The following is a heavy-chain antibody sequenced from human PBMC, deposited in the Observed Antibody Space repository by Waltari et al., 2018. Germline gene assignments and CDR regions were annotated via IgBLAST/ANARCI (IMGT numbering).Heavy chain of an antibody. Sequence: EVQLVESGGGLVKPGGSLRLSCTASGFTFNYAWMNWVRQAPGKGLEWIGRIRSKVDGGTTDFAASIKGRFSISRDDAINTVYLQMNSLKAEDTGVYYCSTGNNVRVTIFEIKMRAGYAEDVWGQGTTVIVSS. D-gene: IGHD3-3*01. CDR1: GFTFNYAW. J-gene: IGHJ6*02. CDR3: STGNNVRVTIFEIKMRAGYAEDV. V-gene: IGHV3-15*01. CDR2: IRSKVDGGTT.